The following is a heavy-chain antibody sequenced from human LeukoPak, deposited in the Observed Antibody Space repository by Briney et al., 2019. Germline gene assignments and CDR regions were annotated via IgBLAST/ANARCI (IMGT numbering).Heavy chain of an antibody. CDR3: ASHASNGYSSSWYSVRNWFDP. CDR2: IIPIFGTA. Sequence: ASVKVSCKASGYTFTNYTLNWVRQAPGQGLEWMGGIIPIFGTANYAQKFQGRVTITADESTSTAYMELSSLRSEDTAVYYCASHASNGYSSSWYSVRNWFDPWGQGTLVTVSS. D-gene: IGHD6-13*01. CDR1: GYTFTNYT. J-gene: IGHJ5*02. V-gene: IGHV1-69*13.